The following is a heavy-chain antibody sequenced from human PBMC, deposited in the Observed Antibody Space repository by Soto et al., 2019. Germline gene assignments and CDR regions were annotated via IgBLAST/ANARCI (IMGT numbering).Heavy chain of an antibody. V-gene: IGHV4-61*01. J-gene: IGHJ4*02. CDR1: GGAVSSGTYY. Sequence: PSETLSLTCTVSGGAVSSGTYYWSWIRQPPGKGLEWIGHIYFTGSTNYNPSLKSRVTMSLDTSRNQFSLKLSSVTAADTAMYYCAREPNESFYFDYWGQGTQVTVSS. CDR2: IYFTGST. CDR3: AREPNESFYFDY.